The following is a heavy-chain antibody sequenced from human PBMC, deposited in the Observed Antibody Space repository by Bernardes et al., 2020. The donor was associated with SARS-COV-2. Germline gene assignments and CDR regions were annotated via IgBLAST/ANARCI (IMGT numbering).Heavy chain of an antibody. CDR1: GFTFSSCS. Sequence: GGSLRLSCAASGFTFSSCSLSWVRQAPGKGLEWVSSISGTGGETYHADSVKGRFTISRDNSKNTLYLQMNSLRVEDTAIYYCASRPSDYALGPSDFWGQGTLVTVSS. D-gene: IGHD3-10*01. V-gene: IGHV3-23*01. CDR2: ISGTGGET. J-gene: IGHJ4*02. CDR3: ASRPSDYALGPSDF.